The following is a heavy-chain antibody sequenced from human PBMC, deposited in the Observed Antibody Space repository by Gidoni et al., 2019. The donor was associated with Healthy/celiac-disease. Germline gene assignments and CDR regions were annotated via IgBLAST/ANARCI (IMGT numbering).Heavy chain of an antibody. D-gene: IGHD2-8*01. CDR2: IGTAGDT. CDR3: ARGGGYCTNGVCPIWGMDV. J-gene: IGHJ6*02. CDR1: GFTFSRSD. V-gene: IGHV3-13*01. Sequence: EVQLVASGGGLVQPGGSLRLSCAASGFTFSRSDMHWVRQATGKGLEWVSAIGTAGDTDYPGSVKGRFTISRENAKNSLYLQMNSLRAGDTAVYYCARGGGYCTNGVCPIWGMDVWGQGTTVTVSS.